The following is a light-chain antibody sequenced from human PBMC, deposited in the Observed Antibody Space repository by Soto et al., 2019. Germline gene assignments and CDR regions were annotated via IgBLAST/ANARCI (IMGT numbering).Light chain of an antibody. CDR2: GAS. Sequence: EIAMTQSPATLSVSPGERVTLSCRASQDVGDNFAWYQQKPGQAPRLLIYGASTRATGIPARFSGSGSGTDFHLTISGLQYEDSAVYYCHQYLEWPQKYTFGQGTKLQIK. J-gene: IGKJ2*01. CDR3: HQYLEWPQKYT. V-gene: IGKV3D-15*01. CDR1: QDVGDN.